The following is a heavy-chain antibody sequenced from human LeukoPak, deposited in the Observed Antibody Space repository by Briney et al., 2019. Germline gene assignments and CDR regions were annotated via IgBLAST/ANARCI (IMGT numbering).Heavy chain of an antibody. V-gene: IGHV1-18*01. CDR3: ARDRGYSSGWYTDYYYYYGMDV. CDR2: ISAYNGNT. CDR1: GYTFTSYG. Sequence: GASVKVSCKASGYTFTSYGISWVRQAPGQGLEWMGWISAYNGNTNYAQKLQGRVTMTTDTSTSTAYMELRSLGSDDTAVYYCARDRGYSSGWYTDYYYYYGMDVWGQGTTVTVSS. D-gene: IGHD6-19*01. J-gene: IGHJ6*02.